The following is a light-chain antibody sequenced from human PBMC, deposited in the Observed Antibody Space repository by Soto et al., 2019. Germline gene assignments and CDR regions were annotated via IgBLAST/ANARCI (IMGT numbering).Light chain of an antibody. Sequence: QSALTQPASVSGSPGQPITISCTGTSSDVGSFDSVAWYQHNPGKAPKLMIYDVSNRPSGVSSRFSGSKSGNTASLSISGPPAEKGAKFYFRSFQTDRPPLFGTGTKGTVL. CDR3: RSFQTDRPPL. CDR2: DVS. J-gene: IGLJ1*01. V-gene: IGLV2-14*01. CDR1: SSDVGSFDS.